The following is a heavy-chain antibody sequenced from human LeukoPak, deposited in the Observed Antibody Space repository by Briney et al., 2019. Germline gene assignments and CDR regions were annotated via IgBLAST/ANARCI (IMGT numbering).Heavy chain of an antibody. D-gene: IGHD2-15*01. Sequence: GGSLRLSCAASGFTFDDYGMSWVRQAPGKGLEWVSGMNWNGGSTGYADSVKGRFTISRDNAKNSLYLQTNSLRAEDTALYYCVSGGHCSGGSCYFPAFDIWGQGIMVTVSS. CDR1: GFTFDDYG. CDR2: MNWNGGST. V-gene: IGHV3-20*04. J-gene: IGHJ3*02. CDR3: VSGGHCSGGSCYFPAFDI.